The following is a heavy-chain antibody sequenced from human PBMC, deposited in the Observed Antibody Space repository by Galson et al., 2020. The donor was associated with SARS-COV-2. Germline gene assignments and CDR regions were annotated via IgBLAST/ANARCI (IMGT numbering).Heavy chain of an antibody. CDR3: ARDYSGSYYSWFDP. D-gene: IGHD1-26*01. CDR2: ISYDGSNK. J-gene: IGHJ5*02. V-gene: IGHV3-30-3*01. CDR1: GFTFSTYA. Sequence: GGSLRLSCAASGFTFSTYAMHWVRQAPGKGLEWVAVISYDGSNKYYADSVKGRFTISRDNSKNTLYLQMNSLRAEDTAVYYCARDYSGSYYSWFDPWGQGTLVTVSS.